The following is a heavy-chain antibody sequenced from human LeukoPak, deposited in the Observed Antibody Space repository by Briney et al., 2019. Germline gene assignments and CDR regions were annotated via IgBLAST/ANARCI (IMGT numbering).Heavy chain of an antibody. V-gene: IGHV4-39*01. Sequence: PSETLSLTCTVSSGSISSSSHYWGWIRQPPGKGLEWIASIYYSGTTYYNPSLKSRVTISVDTSKNQFSLTLTSVTAADTAVYYCARRRAHAFHIWGQGTMVTVSS. CDR2: IYYSGTT. J-gene: IGHJ3*02. CDR3: ARRRAHAFHI. CDR1: SGSISSSSHY.